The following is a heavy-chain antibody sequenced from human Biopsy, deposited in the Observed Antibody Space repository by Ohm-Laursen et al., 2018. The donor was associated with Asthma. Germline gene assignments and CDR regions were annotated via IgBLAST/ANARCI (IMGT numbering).Heavy chain of an antibody. D-gene: IGHD3-3*02. V-gene: IGHV3-7*03. CDR2: IKHDGTEK. CDR3: ARTFHFWSPYHAEHYQL. Sequence: SLRLSCAAFGFTFGDYWMSWVRQVPGKGLEWVANIKHDGTEKNHVDSLKGRFTISRDNAKNSLYLQMNSLRAEDTAVYYCARTFHFWSPYHAEHYQLWGRGTLVTVPS. J-gene: IGHJ1*01. CDR1: GFTFGDYW.